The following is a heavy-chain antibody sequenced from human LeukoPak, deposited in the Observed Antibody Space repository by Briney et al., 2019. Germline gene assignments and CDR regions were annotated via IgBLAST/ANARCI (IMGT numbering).Heavy chain of an antibody. Sequence: PSETLSLTCAVNGGSFGGYYWSWIRQPPGKGLEWIGYIYYRGNTQYNPSLKSRVTISVDTYKNQFSLRLTSVTAADTAVYYYARDLDYGGSSIWYFDLWGRGTLVTVSS. J-gene: IGHJ2*01. V-gene: IGHV4-59*01. CDR3: ARDLDYGGSSIWYFDL. CDR1: GGSFGGYY. CDR2: IYYRGNT. D-gene: IGHD4-23*01.